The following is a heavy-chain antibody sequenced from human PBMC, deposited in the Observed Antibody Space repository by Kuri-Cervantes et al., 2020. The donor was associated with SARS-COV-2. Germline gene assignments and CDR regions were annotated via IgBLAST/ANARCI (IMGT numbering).Heavy chain of an antibody. CDR1: GFTFSSYA. CDR3: ARGGRGTAMAYYMDV. Sequence: GESLKISCAGSGFTFSSYAMHWVRQAPGKGLEWVAVISYDGSNKYYADSVKGRFTISRDNSKNTLYLQMNSLRAEDTAVYYCARGGRGTAMAYYMDVWGKGTTVTVSS. D-gene: IGHD5-18*01. CDR2: ISYDGSNK. V-gene: IGHV3-30-3*01. J-gene: IGHJ6*03.